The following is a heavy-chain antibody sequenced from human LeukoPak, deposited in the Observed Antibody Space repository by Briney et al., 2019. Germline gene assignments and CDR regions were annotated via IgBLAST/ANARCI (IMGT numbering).Heavy chain of an antibody. J-gene: IGHJ4*02. Sequence: KPSETLSLTCTVSGGSVNSGSYYWNWIRQPPGKGLEWIGYIYYSGSTNYNPSLKSRVTISVDTSKNQFSLKLSSVTAADTAVYYCARAGTPGIAAAGSWRYWGQGTLVTVSS. V-gene: IGHV4-61*01. CDR1: GGSVNSGSYY. D-gene: IGHD6-13*01. CDR3: ARAGTPGIAAAGSWRY. CDR2: IYYSGST.